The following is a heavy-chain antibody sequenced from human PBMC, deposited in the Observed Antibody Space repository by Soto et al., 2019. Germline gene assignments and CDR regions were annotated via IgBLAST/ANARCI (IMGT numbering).Heavy chain of an antibody. J-gene: IGHJ5*02. CDR1: GGTFSSYT. V-gene: IGHV1-69*02. D-gene: IGHD4-17*01. CDR2: IIPILGIA. CDR3: ARAVNYGDYWFDP. Sequence: QVQLVQSGAEVKKPGSSVKVSCKASGGTFSSYTISWVRQAPGQGLEWMGRIIPILGIANYAQKFQGRVTITADKSTSTAYMELSSLRSEDTAVSYCARAVNYGDYWFDPWGQGTLVTVSS.